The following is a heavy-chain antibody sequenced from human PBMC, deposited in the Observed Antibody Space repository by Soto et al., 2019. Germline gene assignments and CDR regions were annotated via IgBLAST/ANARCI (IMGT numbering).Heavy chain of an antibody. CDR1: GGTSSSYA. J-gene: IGHJ3*02. D-gene: IGHD2-2*01. Sequence: SVKVSCKASGGTSSSYAISWVRQAPGRGLEWMGGIIPIFGTANYAQKFQGRVTITADESTSTAYMELSSLRSEDTAVYYCASSGYCSSTSCYAFDIWGQGTMVTVSS. V-gene: IGHV1-69*13. CDR2: IIPIFGTA. CDR3: ASSGYCSSTSCYAFDI.